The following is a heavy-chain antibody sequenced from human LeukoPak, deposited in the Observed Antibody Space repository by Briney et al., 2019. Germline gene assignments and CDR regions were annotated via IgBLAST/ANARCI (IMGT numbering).Heavy chain of an antibody. V-gene: IGHV4-59*01. CDR3: ARGPFGELLSGDY. CDR1: GVAFTDYY. J-gene: IGHJ4*02. CDR2: ISHSGST. D-gene: IGHD3-10*01. Sequence: PSETLSLTCTVSGVAFTDYYWSWIRQPPGKGLEWVGSISHSGSTSYKPSLKSRLTISGETSKNQFSLKLSSVTAADTAVYYCARGPFGELLSGDYWGQGTLVTVSS.